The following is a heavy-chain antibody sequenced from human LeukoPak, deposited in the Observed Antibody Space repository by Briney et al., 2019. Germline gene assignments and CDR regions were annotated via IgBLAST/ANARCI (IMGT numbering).Heavy chain of an antibody. CDR3: ARSMITFGGVIVPFDY. Sequence: PGGSLRLSCAASGFTFSDYYMSWIRQAPGKGLEWVSYISSSSSYTNYADSVKGRFTISRDNAKNSLYLQMNSLRAEDTAVYYCARSMITFGGVIVPFDYWGQGTLVTVSS. V-gene: IGHV3-11*06. CDR1: GFTFSDYY. J-gene: IGHJ4*02. D-gene: IGHD3-16*02. CDR2: ISSSSSYT.